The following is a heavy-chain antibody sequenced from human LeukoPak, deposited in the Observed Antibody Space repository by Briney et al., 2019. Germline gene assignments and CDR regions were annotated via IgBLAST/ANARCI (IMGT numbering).Heavy chain of an antibody. Sequence: SETLSLTCTVSGGSISSYYWSWIRQPAGKGLEWIGRIYTSGSTNYNPSLKSRVTMSVDTSKNQFSLKLSSVTAADTAVYYCARDRNIVVVPAAMNYYYMDVWGKGATVTISS. CDR1: GGSISSYY. J-gene: IGHJ6*03. V-gene: IGHV4-4*07. D-gene: IGHD2-2*01. CDR3: ARDRNIVVVPAAMNYYYMDV. CDR2: IYTSGST.